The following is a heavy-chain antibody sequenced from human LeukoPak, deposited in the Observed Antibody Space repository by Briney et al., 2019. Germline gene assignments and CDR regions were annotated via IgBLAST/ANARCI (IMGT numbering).Heavy chain of an antibody. CDR1: GGTFSSYA. CDR3: ARVQSGLRFLEWLPALSSYFDY. D-gene: IGHD3-3*01. CDR2: IIPILGIA. J-gene: IGHJ4*02. V-gene: IGHV1-69*04. Sequence: ASVKVSCKASGGTFSSYAISWVRQAPGQGLEWMGRIIPILGIANYAQKFQGRVTMTRNTSISTAYMELSSLRSEDTAVYYCARVQSGLRFLEWLPALSSYFDYWGQGTLVAVSS.